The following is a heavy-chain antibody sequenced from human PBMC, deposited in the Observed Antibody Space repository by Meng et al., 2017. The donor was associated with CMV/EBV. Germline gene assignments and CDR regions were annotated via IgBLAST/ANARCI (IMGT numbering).Heavy chain of an antibody. J-gene: IGHJ4*02. CDR3: MRADGVNQD. CDR2: ITSKNDGGAI. CDR1: GFSLSNVY. D-gene: IGHD2-8*01. V-gene: IGHV3-15*07. Sequence: SCAASGFSLSNVYINWVRQAPGKGLEWVGRITSKNDGGAIDYAAAVKGRFTISRDESENTVYLQMNSLITEDSAIYYCMRADGVNQDWGQGSLVTVSS.